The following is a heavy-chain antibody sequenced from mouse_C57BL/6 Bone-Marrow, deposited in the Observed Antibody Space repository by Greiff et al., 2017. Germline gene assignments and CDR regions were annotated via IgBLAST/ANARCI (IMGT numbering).Heavy chain of an antibody. Sequence: VQLQQPGAELVKPGASVKLSCKASGYTFTSYWMQWVQQRPGQGLEWIGEIDPSDSYTNYHQKFKGKATLTVDTSSSTAYMQLSSLTSEDSAVYYCARGADYCGSSSRFAYWGKGTLVTVSA. CDR1: GYTFTSYW. D-gene: IGHD1-1*01. J-gene: IGHJ3*01. CDR3: ARGADYCGSSSRFAY. CDR2: IDPSDSYT. V-gene: IGHV1-50*01.